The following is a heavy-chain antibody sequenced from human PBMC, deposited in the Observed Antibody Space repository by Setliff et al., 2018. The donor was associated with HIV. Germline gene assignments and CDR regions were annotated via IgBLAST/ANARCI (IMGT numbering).Heavy chain of an antibody. D-gene: IGHD3-9*01. CDR1: GFTFSSYG. J-gene: IGHJ4*02. Sequence: PGGSLRLSCAASGFTFSSYGMNWVRQTPGKGLEWLSYISPSGTVIYYADSVKGRFTLSRDNAKNSLYLQMDSLRAEDTAVYYCVRDRDWAFDYWGQGILVTVSS. CDR3: VRDRDWAFDY. CDR2: ISPSGTVI. V-gene: IGHV3-48*03.